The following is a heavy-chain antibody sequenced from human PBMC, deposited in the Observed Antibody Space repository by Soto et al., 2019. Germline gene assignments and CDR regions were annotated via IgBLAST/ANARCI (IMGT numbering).Heavy chain of an antibody. CDR3: ARQIYDSDTGPNFQYYFDS. J-gene: IGHJ4*02. V-gene: IGHV5-10-1*01. CDR2: IDPSDSQT. D-gene: IGHD3-22*01. Sequence: PCGALNISCKGSGSSFAGYWITWVRQKPGKGLEWVGRIDPSDSQTYYSPSFRGHVTISVTKSITTVFLQWSSLRASDTAMYYCARQIYDSDTGPNFQYYFDSWGQGTPVTVSS. CDR1: GSSFAGYW.